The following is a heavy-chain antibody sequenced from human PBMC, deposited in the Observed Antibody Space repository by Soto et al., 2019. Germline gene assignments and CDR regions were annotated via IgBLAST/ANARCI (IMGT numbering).Heavy chain of an antibody. Sequence: PGGSLRLSCAASGFTFSSYSMNWVRQAPGKGLEWVSYISSSSSTIYYADSVKGRFTISRDNAKNSLYLQMNSLRDEDTAVYYCAVTCSSTSCYLYGMDVWGQGTTVTVSS. D-gene: IGHD2-2*01. J-gene: IGHJ6*02. CDR2: ISSSSSTI. V-gene: IGHV3-48*02. CDR1: GFTFSSYS. CDR3: AVTCSSTSCYLYGMDV.